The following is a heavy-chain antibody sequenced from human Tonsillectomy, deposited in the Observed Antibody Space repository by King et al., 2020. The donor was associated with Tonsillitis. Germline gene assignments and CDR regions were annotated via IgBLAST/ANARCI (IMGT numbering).Heavy chain of an antibody. CDR2: ISSSSSYI. CDR1: GFTFSSHS. V-gene: IGHV3-21*01. CDR3: ARGMGYGDYEAAFDI. Sequence: VQLVESGGGLVKPGGSLRLSCAASGFTFSSHSMNWVRQAPGKGLEWVSSISSSSSYIYYADSVKGRFTISRDNAKNSLYLQMNSRRAEDTAVYYCARGMGYGDYEAAFDIWGQGTMVTVSS. D-gene: IGHD4-17*01. J-gene: IGHJ3*02.